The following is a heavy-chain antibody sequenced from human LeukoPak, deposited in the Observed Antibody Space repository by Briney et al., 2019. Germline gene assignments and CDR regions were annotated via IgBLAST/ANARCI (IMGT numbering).Heavy chain of an antibody. J-gene: IGHJ4*02. CDR3: ARVGSTVAAGTPDY. D-gene: IGHD6-13*01. V-gene: IGHV3-21*05. CDR1: EFTFTTYG. Sequence: RRSLRLSCAASEFTFTTYGMHWVRQAPGKGLEWVSYVSGSGSHTTYADSVKGRFTISRDNAKNSLSLQVNSLRADDTAVYYCARVGSTVAAGTPDYWGQGTLVTVSS. CDR2: VSGSGSHT.